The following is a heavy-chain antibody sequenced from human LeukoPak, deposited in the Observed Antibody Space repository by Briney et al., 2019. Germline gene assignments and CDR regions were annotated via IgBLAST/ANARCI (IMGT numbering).Heavy chain of an antibody. CDR2: IWYDGSNK. J-gene: IGHJ3*02. CDR1: GFTFSSYG. D-gene: IGHD1-14*01. Sequence: GRSLRLSCAASGFTFSSYGMHWVRQAPGKGLEWVAVIWYDGSNKYYADSVKGRFTSSRDNSKNTLYLQMNSLRAEDTAVYYCARGPATAFDIWGQGTMVTVSS. CDR3: ARGPATAFDI. V-gene: IGHV3-33*01.